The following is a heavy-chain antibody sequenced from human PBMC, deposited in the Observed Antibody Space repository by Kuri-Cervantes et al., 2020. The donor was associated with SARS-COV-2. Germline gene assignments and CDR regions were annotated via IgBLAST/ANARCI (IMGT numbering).Heavy chain of an antibody. Sequence: SQTLSLTCAIYGEAFSGYYWTWIRQSPGKWLELIGEVNHRGDTNYNPSLKSRVTISVDTSKNQFSLKLSSVTAADTAVYYCARIRYYYDSSGQPGGYFQHCGQGTLVTVSS. CDR2: VNHRGDT. CDR1: GEAFSGYY. D-gene: IGHD3-22*01. J-gene: IGHJ1*01. CDR3: ARIRYYYDSSGQPGGYFQH. V-gene: IGHV4-34*01.